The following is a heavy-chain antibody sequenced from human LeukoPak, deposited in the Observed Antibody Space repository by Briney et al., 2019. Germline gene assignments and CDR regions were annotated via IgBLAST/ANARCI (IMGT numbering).Heavy chain of an antibody. J-gene: IGHJ5*02. CDR3: ARGLIVVRNWFDP. V-gene: IGHV1-2*02. D-gene: IGHD3-22*01. CDR2: INPNSGGT. CDR1: GYTFTGYY. Sequence: ASVKVSCKASGYTFTGYYMHWVRQAPGQGLEWMGWINPNSGGTNYAQKFQGRVTMTRDTSISIAYMELSRLRSDDTAVYYCARGLIVVRNWFDPWGQGTLVTVSS.